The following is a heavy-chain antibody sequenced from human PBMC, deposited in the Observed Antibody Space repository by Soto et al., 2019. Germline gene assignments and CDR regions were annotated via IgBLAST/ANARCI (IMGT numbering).Heavy chain of an antibody. CDR2: IWYDGSNK. D-gene: IGHD3-16*01. CDR1: GFTFSSYG. J-gene: IGHJ6*02. CDR3: ARDWARRIRDYYYGMDV. Sequence: GGSLRLSCAASGFTFSSYGMHWVRQAPGKGLEWVAVIWYDGSNKYYADSVKGRFTISRDNSKNTLYLQMNSLRAEDTAVYYCARDWARRIRDYYYGMDVWGQGTTVTVSS. V-gene: IGHV3-33*01.